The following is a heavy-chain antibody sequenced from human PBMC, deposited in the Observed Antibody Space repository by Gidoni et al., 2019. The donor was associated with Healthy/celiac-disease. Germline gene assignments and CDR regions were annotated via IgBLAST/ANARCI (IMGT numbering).Heavy chain of an antibody. J-gene: IGHJ4*02. V-gene: IGHV4-39*01. CDR2: IYYGGST. CDR1: GCSISSSSYY. Sequence: HLHLQESGPGLVKPSETLSLTCTVSGCSISSSSYYWGWVRQPPGKGLEWIGSIYYGGSTYYNPSLKSRVTISVDTSKNQFSLKLSSVTAADTAVYYCARQKSDLGVVVVPAAVDYWGQGTLVTVSS. D-gene: IGHD2-2*01. CDR3: ARQKSDLGVVVVPAAVDY.